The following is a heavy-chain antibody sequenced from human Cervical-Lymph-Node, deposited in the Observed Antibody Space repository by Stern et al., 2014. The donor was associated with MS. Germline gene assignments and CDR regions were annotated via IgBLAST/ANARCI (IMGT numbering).Heavy chain of an antibody. D-gene: IGHD3-22*01. Sequence: EVQLVESGGGLVQPGGSLRLSCAASGFTFSSYWMHWVRQAPGKGLVGVSRINSDGSSTSYADSVKGRFTISRDNAKNTLYLQMNSLRAEDTAVYYCAREGGDSSIPDAFDIWGQGTMVTVSS. V-gene: IGHV3-74*01. CDR3: AREGGDSSIPDAFDI. CDR2: INSDGSST. CDR1: GFTFSSYW. J-gene: IGHJ3*02.